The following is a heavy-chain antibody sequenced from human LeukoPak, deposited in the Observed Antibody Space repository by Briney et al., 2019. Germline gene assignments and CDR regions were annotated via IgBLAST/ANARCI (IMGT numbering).Heavy chain of an antibody. CDR1: GFIFSNYA. J-gene: IGHJ5*02. CDR3: AKELFTGWHGWFDP. Sequence: RPGGSLRLSCAASGFIFSNYAMTWVRQAPGKGLEWVSGISVSGDSTLYADSVQGRFTISRDNSKNTVYLQMNSLRAEDTATYYCAKELFTGWHGWFDPWGQGTLVTLCS. D-gene: IGHD6-19*01. V-gene: IGHV3-23*01. CDR2: ISVSGDST.